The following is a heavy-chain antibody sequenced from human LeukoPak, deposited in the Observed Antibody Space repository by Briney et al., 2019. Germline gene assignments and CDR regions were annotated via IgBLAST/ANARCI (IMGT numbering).Heavy chain of an antibody. CDR1: GYTFNSFG. D-gene: IGHD3-16*02. V-gene: IGHV1-18*01. Sequence: ASVKVSCKASGYTFNSFGITWVRQAPGQGLEWMGWISAYNGGTNYPQKLQGRVTMTTDTSTSTAYMGLRSLRSDDTAMYYCARRVPFNPYSFDFWGQGTMLTVSS. J-gene: IGHJ3*01. CDR2: ISAYNGGT. CDR3: ARRVPFNPYSFDF.